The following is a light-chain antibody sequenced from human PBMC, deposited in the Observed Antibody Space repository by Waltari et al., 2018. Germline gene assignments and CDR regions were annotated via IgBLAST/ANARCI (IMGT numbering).Light chain of an antibody. J-gene: IGKJ2*01. CDR2: RAS. Sequence: DIVVTQSPDSLTVSLGEPATISCQSSQSLLSTSDHRNHLAWYQQKPGQPPNLLIYRASSRESGVPDRFSAYGSGTDFTLTISSLQAEDVAVYYCQQYINPPYTFGQGTKLQI. CDR3: QQYINPPYT. V-gene: IGKV4-1*01. CDR1: QSLLSTSDHRNH.